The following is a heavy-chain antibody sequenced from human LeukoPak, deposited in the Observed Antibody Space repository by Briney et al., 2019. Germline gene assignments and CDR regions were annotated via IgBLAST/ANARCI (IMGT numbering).Heavy chain of an antibody. CDR1: GFTFSSYA. CDR3: AKGANWDPGVDY. CDR2: ISGSGGST. J-gene: IGHJ4*02. V-gene: IGHV3-23*01. Sequence: GSLRLSCAASGFTFSSYAMSWVRQAPGKGLEWVSAISGSGGSTYYADSVKGRFTIPRDNSKNTLYLQMNSLRAEDTAVYYCAKGANWDPGVDYWGQGTLVTVSS. D-gene: IGHD7-27*01.